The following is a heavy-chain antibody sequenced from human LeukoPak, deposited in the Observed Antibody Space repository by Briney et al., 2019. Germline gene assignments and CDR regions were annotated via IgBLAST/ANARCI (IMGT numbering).Heavy chain of an antibody. Sequence: SVRVSCKASGGTFRSYAISWVRQAPGQGLGWRGGIIPISGTANYAQKFQGRVTITADKSTSTAYIELSSLRSEDTAVYYCARSAEVVVAMVRGVIPFDYWGQGTLATVSS. V-gene: IGHV1-69*06. CDR2: IIPISGTA. CDR1: GGTFRSYA. CDR3: ARSAEVVVAMVRGVIPFDY. D-gene: IGHD3-10*01. J-gene: IGHJ4*02.